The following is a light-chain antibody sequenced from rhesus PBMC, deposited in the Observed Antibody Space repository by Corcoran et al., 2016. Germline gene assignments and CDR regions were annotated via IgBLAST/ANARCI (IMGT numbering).Light chain of an antibody. Sequence: DIQMTQSPSSLSASVGDRVTITSRASENVNNYLNWYQQKPGKAPKHLIYKASTLQSGVPSRFSGRGAGTDYTFTISSLQPEDVATYYCQHGYGTPLTFGGGTKVEVK. J-gene: IGKJ4*01. CDR2: KAS. CDR3: QHGYGTPLT. V-gene: IGKV1-74*01. CDR1: ENVNNY.